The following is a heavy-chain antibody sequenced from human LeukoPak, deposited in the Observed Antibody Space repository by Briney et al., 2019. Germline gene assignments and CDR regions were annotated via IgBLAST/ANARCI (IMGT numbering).Heavy chain of an antibody. D-gene: IGHD3-10*01. CDR3: AKPPRVTMVRGVIIGAPFDY. CDR1: GFTFSSYA. J-gene: IGHJ4*02. CDR2: ISGSGGST. V-gene: IGHV3-23*01. Sequence: GGSRRLSCAASGFTFSSYARSWVRQAPGKGLGWVSAISGSGGSTYYADSVKGRFTISRDNSKNTLYLQMNSLRAEDTAVYYCAKPPRVTMVRGVIIGAPFDYWGQGTLVTVSS.